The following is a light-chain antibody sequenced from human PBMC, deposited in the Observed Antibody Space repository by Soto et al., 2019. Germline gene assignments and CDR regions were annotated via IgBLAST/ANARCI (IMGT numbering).Light chain of an antibody. Sequence: AIRMTQSPSSLSASTGDRVTITCLASQGISSYLAWYQQKPGTAPKVLISGASNLHGGVPSRFSGSGSRTDFTLTITHLQSEDFATYYCQHYLNYPITFGQGTRLEIK. CDR3: QHYLNYPIT. CDR2: GAS. CDR1: QGISSY. V-gene: IGKV1-8*01. J-gene: IGKJ5*01.